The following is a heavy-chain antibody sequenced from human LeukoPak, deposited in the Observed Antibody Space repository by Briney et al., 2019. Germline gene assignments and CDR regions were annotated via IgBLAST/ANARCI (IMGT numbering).Heavy chain of an antibody. CDR2: IYHSGST. J-gene: IGHJ6*04. CDR3: ARGYYGSGSLWGMDV. D-gene: IGHD3-10*01. CDR1: GGSISSSNW. V-gene: IGHV4-4*02. Sequence: PSETLSLTCAVSGGSISSSNWWSWVRQPPGKGLEWIGEIYHSGSTNYNPSLKSRVTISVDKSKNQFSLKLSSVTAADTAVYYCARGYYGSGSLWGMDVWGKGTTVTVPS.